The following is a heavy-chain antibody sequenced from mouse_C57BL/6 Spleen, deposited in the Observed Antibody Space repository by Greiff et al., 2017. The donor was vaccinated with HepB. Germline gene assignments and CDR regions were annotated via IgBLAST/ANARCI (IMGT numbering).Heavy chain of an antibody. D-gene: IGHD1-1*01. J-gene: IGHJ1*03. CDR1: GFSLTSYG. V-gene: IGHV2-2*01. CDR2: IWSGGST. CDR3: ARGDLDYYGSSTWYFDV. Sequence: VQLQQSGPGLVQPSQSLSITCTVSGFSLTSYGVHWVRQSPGKGLEWLGVIWSGGSTDYNAAFISRLSISKDNSKSQVFFKMNSLQADDTAIYYCARGDLDYYGSSTWYFDVWGTGTTVTVSS.